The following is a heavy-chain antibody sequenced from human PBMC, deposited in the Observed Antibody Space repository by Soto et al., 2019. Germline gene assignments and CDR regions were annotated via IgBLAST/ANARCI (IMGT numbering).Heavy chain of an antibody. D-gene: IGHD3-22*01. Sequence: ASVKVSCKASGYTFTRYGISWVRPAPGQGLEWMGWISAYNGNTNGAKKLQGRATMTTDTSTSTAYRELRSLRLDDTAVYYCARAWDSYDSSGYYWLLGFDYWGQGTMVTVAS. V-gene: IGHV1-18*01. CDR3: ARAWDSYDSSGYYWLLGFDY. CDR1: GYTFTRYG. CDR2: ISAYNGNT. J-gene: IGHJ4*02.